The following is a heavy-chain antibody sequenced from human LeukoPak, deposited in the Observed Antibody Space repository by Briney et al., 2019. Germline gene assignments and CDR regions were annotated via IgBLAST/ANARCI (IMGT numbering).Heavy chain of an antibody. CDR3: ARDSLRTAIAMAGGNWFDP. D-gene: IGHD6-19*01. CDR1: GYSFTGYH. J-gene: IGHJ5*02. Sequence: GASVKVSCKASGYSFTGYHMHWVRQAPGQGLEWMGIINPSGGSTTYAEKFQGRVTMTRDTSTGTVYMELSSLRSEDTAVYYCARDSLRTAIAMAGGNWFDPWGQGTLVTVSS. V-gene: IGHV1-46*01. CDR2: INPSGGST.